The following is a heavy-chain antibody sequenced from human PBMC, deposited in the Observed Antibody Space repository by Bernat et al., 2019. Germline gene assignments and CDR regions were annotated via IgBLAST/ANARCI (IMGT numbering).Heavy chain of an antibody. V-gene: IGHV1-18*01. CDR2: ISAYNGNT. CDR1: GYTFTSYG. D-gene: IGHD3-22*01. CDR3: ARVPHPDIFYYDSSGYLPAFDI. Sequence: QVQLVQSGAEVKKPGASVKVSCKASGYTFTSYGISWVRQAPGQGLEWMGWISAYNGNTNYAQKLRGRVTMTTDTSTSTAYMELRSLRSDDTAVYYCARVPHPDIFYYDSSGYLPAFDIWGQGTMVTVSS. J-gene: IGHJ3*02.